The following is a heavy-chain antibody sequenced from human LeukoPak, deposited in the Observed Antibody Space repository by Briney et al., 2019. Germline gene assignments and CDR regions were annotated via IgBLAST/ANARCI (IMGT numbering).Heavy chain of an antibody. CDR1: GYTFTSYA. Sequence: ASVKVSCKASGYTFTSYAMHWVRQAPGQRLECMGWINTGNGNTKYSQKFQGRVTITRDTSASTAYMDLSSLRSEDTAVYYCASSTTTMVRGVIGPHNWFDPWGQGTLVTVSS. D-gene: IGHD3-10*01. CDR3: ASSTTTMVRGVIGPHNWFDP. J-gene: IGHJ5*02. CDR2: INTGNGNT. V-gene: IGHV1-3*04.